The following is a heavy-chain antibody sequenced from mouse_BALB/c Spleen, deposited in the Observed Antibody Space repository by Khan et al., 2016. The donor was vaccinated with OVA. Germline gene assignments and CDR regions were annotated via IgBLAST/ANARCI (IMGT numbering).Heavy chain of an antibody. D-gene: IGHD3-3*01. CDR3: ARHGGTVYFDF. V-gene: IGHV5-12-2*01. CDR1: GFTFSHYS. J-gene: IGHJ2*01. CDR2: ITNGGGST. Sequence: EVELVESGGGLVQPGGSLKFSCAASGFTFSHYSMSWIRRTPEKRLEWVAYITNGGGSTYYADTAKGRFTISRDNAKNTLYLQMSSLKSGDTAMYYCARHGGTVYFDFWGQGTTLTVSS.